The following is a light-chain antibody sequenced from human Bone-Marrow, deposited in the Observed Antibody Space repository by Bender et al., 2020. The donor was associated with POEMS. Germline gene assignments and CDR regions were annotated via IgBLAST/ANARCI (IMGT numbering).Light chain of an antibody. J-gene: IGLJ3*02. CDR3: CSYAGSSPWV. CDR1: SSDVGGYNL. Sequence: QSVLTQPASVSGSPGQSITISCTGTSSDVGGYNLVFWYQHHPGKAPKLMIYEGTKRPSGVSNRFSGSRSGNTASLTISGLQVEDEADYYCCSYAGSSPWVFGGGTKLTVL. CDR2: EGT. V-gene: IGLV2-23*01.